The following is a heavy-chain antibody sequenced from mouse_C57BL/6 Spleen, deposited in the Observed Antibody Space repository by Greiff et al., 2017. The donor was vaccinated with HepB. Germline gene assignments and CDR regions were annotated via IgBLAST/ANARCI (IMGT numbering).Heavy chain of an antibody. J-gene: IGHJ2*01. D-gene: IGHD3-2*02. Sequence: EVKLVESGGGLVKPGGSLKLSCAASGFTFSSYAMSWVRQTPEKRLEWVATISDGGSYTYSPDNVKGRFTISRDNAKNNLYLQMSHLKSEDTAMYYCARKQLSPYYFDYWGQGTTLTVSS. CDR2: ISDGGSYT. CDR1: GFTFSSYA. V-gene: IGHV5-4*03. CDR3: ARKQLSPYYFDY.